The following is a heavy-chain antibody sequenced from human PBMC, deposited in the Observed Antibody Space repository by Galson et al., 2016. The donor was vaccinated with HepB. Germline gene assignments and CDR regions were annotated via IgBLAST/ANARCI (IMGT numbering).Heavy chain of an antibody. CDR3: VYRRCSRIATCALDGHDNWFDP. CDR1: GFSLTTTGES. V-gene: IGHV2-5*02. CDR2: IYWDDAK. Sequence: PALVKPTQTLTLTCTFSGFSLTTTGESVGWVRQPPGKALEWLALIYWDDAKHYSPSLTSRLTITKDTSKNQVVLRMTDMDPVDTARYHCVYRRCSRIATCALDGHDNWFDPWGQGTLVTVSS. J-gene: IGHJ5*02. D-gene: IGHD2-2*01.